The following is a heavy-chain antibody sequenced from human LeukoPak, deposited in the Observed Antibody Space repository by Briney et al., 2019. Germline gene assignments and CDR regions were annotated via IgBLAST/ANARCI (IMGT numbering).Heavy chain of an antibody. CDR2: IYTSGST. CDR3: ARDVTPYVWGSYRYTWGFDP. CDR1: GGSISSGSYY. J-gene: IGHJ5*02. Sequence: PSGTLSLTCTVSGGSISSGSYYWSWIRQPAGKGLEWIGRIYTSGSTNYNPSLKSRVTISVDTSKNQFSLKLSSVTAADTAVYYCARDVTPYVWGSYRYTWGFDPWGQGTLVTVSS. V-gene: IGHV4-61*02. D-gene: IGHD3-16*02.